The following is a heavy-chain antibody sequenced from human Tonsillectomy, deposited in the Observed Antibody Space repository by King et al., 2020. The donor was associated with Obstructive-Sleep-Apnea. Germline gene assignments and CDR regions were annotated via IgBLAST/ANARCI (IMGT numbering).Heavy chain of an antibody. CDR1: GYTFTDYY. D-gene: IGHD6-6*01. CDR2: INPGTGAT. V-gene: IGHV1-2*04. J-gene: IGHJ6*02. Sequence: VQLVESGAEVKKPGASVKVSCKAIGYTFTDYYLHWVRQAPGEGLEWMGWINPGTGATHYAQNFQDWVTMTRDTSISTAYMELSRLKSDDTAIYYCARKEYSYGMDIWGQGTTVTVSS. CDR3: ARKEYSYGMDI.